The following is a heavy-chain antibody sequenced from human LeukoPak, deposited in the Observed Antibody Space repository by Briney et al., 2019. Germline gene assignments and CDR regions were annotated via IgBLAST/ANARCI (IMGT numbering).Heavy chain of an antibody. D-gene: IGHD3-10*01. CDR1: GFTFDDYA. V-gene: IGHV3-43D*04. CDR3: TRDRGDA. CDR2: ISWDSNRT. Sequence: GGSLRLSCAASGFTFDDYAMQWVRQVPGKGLEWVSLISWDSNRTHYADSMKGRITISRDNSTNSLCLQMTSLRAEDTALYYCTRDRGDACGQGTMVTVSP. J-gene: IGHJ3*01.